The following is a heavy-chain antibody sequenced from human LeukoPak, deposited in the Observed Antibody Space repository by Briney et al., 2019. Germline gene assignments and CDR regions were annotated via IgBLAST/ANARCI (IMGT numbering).Heavy chain of an antibody. CDR3: ARTVDTTTSTFDY. Sequence: GESRQISCQGSGSSFTNYWIGWVRQVPGKGLEWMGIIYPGDSDTRYSPSFQGQVTISADKSINTAYLQWSSLKASDTAMYYCARTVDTTTSTFDYWGQGTLVTVSS. CDR2: IYPGDSDT. J-gene: IGHJ4*02. D-gene: IGHD5-18*01. CDR1: GSSFTNYW. V-gene: IGHV5-51*01.